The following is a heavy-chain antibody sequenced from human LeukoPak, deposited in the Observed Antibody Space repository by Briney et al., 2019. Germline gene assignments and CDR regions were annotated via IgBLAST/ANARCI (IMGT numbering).Heavy chain of an antibody. J-gene: IGHJ5*02. Sequence: ASVKVSCKASGYTFTNYDINWVRQATGQGLEWMGWMNPNSGNTDYAQNFQGRVTMTRNTSITTAYMELSSLRSEDTAVYYCARGRSPPAAAESLFDPWGQGTLVTVSS. V-gene: IGHV1-8*01. CDR2: MNPNSGNT. CDR1: GYTFTNYD. CDR3: ARGRSPPAAAESLFDP. D-gene: IGHD6-13*01.